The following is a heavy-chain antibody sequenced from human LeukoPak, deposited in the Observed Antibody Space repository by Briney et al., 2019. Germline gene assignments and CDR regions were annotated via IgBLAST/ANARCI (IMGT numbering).Heavy chain of an antibody. CDR3: ARDLYREVTAILDY. CDR2: ISYDGSNK. V-gene: IGHV3-30*04. J-gene: IGHJ4*02. D-gene: IGHD2-21*02. Sequence: GGSLRLSCAASGFTFSSYAMHWVRQAPGKGLEWVTVISYDGSNKYYADSVKGRFTISRDNSKNTLYLQMNSLRAEDTAVYYCARDLYREVTAILDYWGQGTLVTVSS. CDR1: GFTFSSYA.